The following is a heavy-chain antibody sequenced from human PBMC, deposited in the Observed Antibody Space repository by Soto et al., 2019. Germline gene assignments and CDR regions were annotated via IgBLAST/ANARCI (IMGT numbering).Heavy chain of an antibody. V-gene: IGHV3-30-3*01. J-gene: IGHJ4*02. Sequence: QVQLVESGGGVVQPGRSLRLSCAASGFTFSSYAMHWVRQAPGKGLEWVAVISYDGSNKYYADSVKGRFTISRDNSKNKLYLQMNSLRAEDTAVYYCARARDGYNYYFDYWGQGTLVTVSS. CDR3: ARARDGYNYYFDY. CDR1: GFTFSSYA. D-gene: IGHD5-12*01. CDR2: ISYDGSNK.